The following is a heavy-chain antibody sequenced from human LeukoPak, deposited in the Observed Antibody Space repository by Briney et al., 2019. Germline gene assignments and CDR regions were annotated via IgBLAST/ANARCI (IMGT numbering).Heavy chain of an antibody. CDR2: ISAYNGST. V-gene: IGHV1-18*01. Sequence: ASVKVSCKASGYTFTSYGISWVRQAPGQGLEWMGWISAYNGSTNYAQKLQGRVTMTTDTSTSTAYMELRSLRSDDTAVYYCARASSGYSSSWFKYYYYYYMDVWGKGTTVTISS. CDR1: GYTFTSYG. J-gene: IGHJ6*03. D-gene: IGHD6-13*01. CDR3: ARASSGYSSSWFKYYYYYYMDV.